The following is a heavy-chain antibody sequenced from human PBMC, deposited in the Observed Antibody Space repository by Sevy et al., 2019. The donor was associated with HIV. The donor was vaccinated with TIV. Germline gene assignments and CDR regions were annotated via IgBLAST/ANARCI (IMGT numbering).Heavy chain of an antibody. D-gene: IGHD2-8*02. V-gene: IGHV3-43*01. CDR3: AKDPRGITGLDY. CDR2: ISWDGDST. J-gene: IGHJ4*02. Sequence: GGSLRLSCAASGFTFRDSYMHWVRQVPGKGLEWVSLISWDGDSTKYADSVKGRFTVSRDNTKKSLYLQMNSLRTEDSAIYYCAKDPRGITGLDYWGQGTLVTVSS. CDR1: GFTFRDSY.